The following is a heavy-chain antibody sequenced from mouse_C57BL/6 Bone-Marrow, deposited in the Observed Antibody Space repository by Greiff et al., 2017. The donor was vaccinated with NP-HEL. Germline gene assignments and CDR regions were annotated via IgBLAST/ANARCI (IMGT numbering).Heavy chain of an antibody. V-gene: IGHV1-61*01. CDR1: GYTFTSYW. Sequence: QVQLQQPGAELVRPGSSVKLSCKASGYTFTSYWMDWVKQRPGQGLEWIGNIYPSDSETNYNQKFKDKATLTVDKSSSTAYIQLSSLTSEDSAVYYCARGDYGSSYRFAYWGQGTLVTVSA. D-gene: IGHD1-1*01. CDR3: ARGDYGSSYRFAY. CDR2: IYPSDSET. J-gene: IGHJ3*01.